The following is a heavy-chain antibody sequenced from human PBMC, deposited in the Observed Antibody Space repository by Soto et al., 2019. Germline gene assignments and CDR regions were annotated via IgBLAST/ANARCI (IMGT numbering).Heavy chain of an antibody. CDR1: GFTFSSYA. V-gene: IGHV3-23*01. D-gene: IGHD2-21*01. CDR2: ISGSGTST. Sequence: PGGSLRLSCAASGFTFSSYALNWVRQAPGKGLEWVAEISGSGTSTGYAPSVKGRFIISSDSSKNTLYLRMYSLRAEDTAMYYCAKSLSALFSLGDFKYWGQGALVTVSS. CDR3: AKSLSALFSLGDFKY. J-gene: IGHJ4*02.